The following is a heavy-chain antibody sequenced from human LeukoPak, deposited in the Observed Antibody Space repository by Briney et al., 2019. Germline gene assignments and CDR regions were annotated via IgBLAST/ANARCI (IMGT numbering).Heavy chain of an antibody. Sequence: GESLKISCKSSGYSFTSYWISWVRQMPGKGLEWMGIIYPGDSDTRYSPSFQGQVTISADKSISTAYLQWSSLKASDTAMYYCARLDCSGGSCYALDYWGQGTLVTVSS. V-gene: IGHV5-51*01. D-gene: IGHD2-15*01. J-gene: IGHJ4*02. CDR1: GYSFTSYW. CDR3: ARLDCSGGSCYALDY. CDR2: IYPGDSDT.